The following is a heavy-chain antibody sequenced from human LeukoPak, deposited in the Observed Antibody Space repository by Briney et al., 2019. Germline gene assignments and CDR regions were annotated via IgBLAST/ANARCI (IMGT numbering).Heavy chain of an antibody. CDR2: ISYDGSNK. Sequence: PGGSLRLSCAASGFTFSSYGMHWVRQAPGKGLEWVAVISYDGSNKYYADSVKGRFTISRDNSKNTLYLQMNSLRAEDTAVYYCAKDRYRAAAAPEFDYWGQGTLVTVSS. J-gene: IGHJ4*02. D-gene: IGHD6-13*01. V-gene: IGHV3-30*18. CDR1: GFTFSSYG. CDR3: AKDRYRAAAAPEFDY.